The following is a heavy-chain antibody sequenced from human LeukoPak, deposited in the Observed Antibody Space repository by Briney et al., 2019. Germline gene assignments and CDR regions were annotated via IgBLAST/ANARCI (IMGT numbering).Heavy chain of an antibody. CDR2: IYYSGTT. CDR1: GGPISSSHYY. J-gene: IGHJ6*03. CDR3: ARQISDYYYYYIDV. V-gene: IGHV4-39*01. Sequence: PSETLSLTXSVSGGPISSSHYYWGWIRQPPGKGLEWIGTIYYSGTTYYNPSLESRVTISEDTSKNQFSLTLRSVTAADTAVYYCARQISDYYYYYIDVWGKGTTVTVSS. D-gene: IGHD3-10*01.